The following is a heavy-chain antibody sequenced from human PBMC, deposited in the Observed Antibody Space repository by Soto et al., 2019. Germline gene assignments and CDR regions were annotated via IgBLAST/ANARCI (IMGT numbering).Heavy chain of an antibody. CDR1: SGSISSSNW. V-gene: IGHV4-4*02. D-gene: IGHD3-16*02. CDR3: ARDHGSGWGIYRHNRVFDY. CDR2: IYHSGST. Sequence: QVQLQESGPGLVKPSGTLSLTCAVSSGSISSSNWWSWVRQPPGKGLEWIGEIYHSGSTNYNPSLKSRVNISVDKSKNHLSLKLSSVNAADTAVYYCARDHGSGWGIYRHNRVFDYWGQGTLVTVSS. J-gene: IGHJ4*02.